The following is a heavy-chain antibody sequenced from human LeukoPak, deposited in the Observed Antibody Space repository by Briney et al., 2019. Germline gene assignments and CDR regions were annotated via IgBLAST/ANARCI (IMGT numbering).Heavy chain of an antibody. CDR2: ISQDGSQK. V-gene: IGHV3-7*01. D-gene: IGHD6-13*01. Sequence: PGGSLRLSCAASGFSFNKYWMNWVRQAPGKGLEWVATISQDGSQKYLADFVKGRFTISRDSARNSLYLQMSSLRGDDTAVYYCARSKVVAEAGKSWFDPWGQGTRVTVTS. J-gene: IGHJ5*01. CDR3: ARSKVVAEAGKSWFDP. CDR1: GFSFNKYW.